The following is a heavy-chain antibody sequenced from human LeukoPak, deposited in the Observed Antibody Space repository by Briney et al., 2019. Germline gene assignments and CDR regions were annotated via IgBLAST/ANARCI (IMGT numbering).Heavy chain of an antibody. J-gene: IGHJ4*02. CDR1: GGSISSYY. D-gene: IGHD3-3*01. V-gene: IGHV4-4*08. CDR2: IYTSGST. Sequence: SETLSLTCTVSGGSISSYYWSWIRQPPGKGLEWIGRIYTSGSTNYNPSLKSRVTISVDTSKNQFSLKLSSVTAADTAVYYCARDRAYDFWSGYYDYWGQGTLVTVSS. CDR3: ARDRAYDFWSGYYDY.